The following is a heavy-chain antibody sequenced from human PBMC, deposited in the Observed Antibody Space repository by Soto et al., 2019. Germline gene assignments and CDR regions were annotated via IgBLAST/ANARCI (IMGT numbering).Heavy chain of an antibody. CDR2: VYSSGTT. CDR1: GGSINSYW. Sequence: ETLSLTCTDSGGSINSYWWSWIRQPSGKGLEWIGRVYSSGTTDYNPSLNSRATMSVETSKNQFSLKLSSVTAEDTAVYYCARDIASYAYGEGYWGQGIQVTVS. CDR3: ARDIASYAYGEGY. V-gene: IGHV4-4*07. D-gene: IGHD2-21*01. J-gene: IGHJ4*02.